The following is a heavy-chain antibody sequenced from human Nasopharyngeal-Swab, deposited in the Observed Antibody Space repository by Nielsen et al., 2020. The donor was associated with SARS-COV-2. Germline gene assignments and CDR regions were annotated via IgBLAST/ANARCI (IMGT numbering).Heavy chain of an antibody. Sequence: ASVQVTCKVSGYTLTELSMHWVRQAPAKGLEWMGGFDPEDGATIYAQKFQDSVTMTEDTSTDKAYMELSSLRSGDAAVYYCAASGSYAFDYWGQGTLVTVSS. CDR3: AASGSYAFDY. CDR1: GYTLTELS. D-gene: IGHD1-26*01. CDR2: FDPEDGAT. V-gene: IGHV1-24*01. J-gene: IGHJ4*02.